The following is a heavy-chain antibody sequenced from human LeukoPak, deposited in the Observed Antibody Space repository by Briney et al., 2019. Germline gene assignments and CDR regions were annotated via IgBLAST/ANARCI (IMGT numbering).Heavy chain of an antibody. D-gene: IGHD3-3*01. CDR2: INWNGDST. CDR1: GFTFAYYG. Sequence: GGSLRLSCAASGFTFAYYGMSWVRQAPGKGLEWVSAINWNGDSTNYADSVKGRFTISRDNAKNSLYLQMNSLRAEDTALYFCARDGESETSNFLDYWGQGTLVTVSA. V-gene: IGHV3-20*04. CDR3: ARDGESETSNFLDY. J-gene: IGHJ4*02.